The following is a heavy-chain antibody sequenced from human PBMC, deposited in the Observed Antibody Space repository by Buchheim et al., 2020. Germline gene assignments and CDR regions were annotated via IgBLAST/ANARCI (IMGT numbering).Heavy chain of an antibody. CDR1: GFTFSSYA. D-gene: IGHD6-19*01. Sequence: EVQLLESGGGLVQPGGSLRLSCAASGFTFSSYAMSWARQAPGKGLEWVSAISGSGGSTYYADSVKGRHTISRENPKNTLYLQMNSLRAEDTTVYYCAKVLLAIAVAGTFDYWGQGAL. J-gene: IGHJ4*02. CDR2: ISGSGGST. CDR3: AKVLLAIAVAGTFDY. V-gene: IGHV3-23*01.